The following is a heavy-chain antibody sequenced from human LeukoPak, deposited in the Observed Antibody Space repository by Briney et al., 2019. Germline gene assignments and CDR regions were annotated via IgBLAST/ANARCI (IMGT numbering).Heavy chain of an antibody. Sequence: GGSLRLSCTASGFTFSNYWMTWVRQAPGKGLEWVANINQAESETDYVDSVKGRFTISRDNGKNSLYLRMNTLRAEDTAVYYCARVRGDKYFGYWGQGTLVTVSS. V-gene: IGHV3-7*05. CDR1: GFTFSNYW. CDR3: ARVRGDKYFGY. CDR2: INQAESET. D-gene: IGHD3-16*01. J-gene: IGHJ4*02.